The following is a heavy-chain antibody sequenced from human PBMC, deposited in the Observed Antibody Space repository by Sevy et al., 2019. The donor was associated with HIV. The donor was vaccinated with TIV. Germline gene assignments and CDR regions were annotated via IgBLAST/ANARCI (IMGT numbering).Heavy chain of an antibody. CDR2: ISGTGGRT. CDR1: GFTLNSYA. J-gene: IGHJ4*02. Sequence: GGSLRLSCVASGFTLNSYAMSWVRQAPGKGLEWISDISGTGGRTNYADSVVGRFTISRDNSKNTRYLQMNTLRAEDTAIYFCARDGYNWIPFDHWGQGTLVTVSS. CDR3: ARDGYNWIPFDH. D-gene: IGHD1-20*01. V-gene: IGHV3-23*01.